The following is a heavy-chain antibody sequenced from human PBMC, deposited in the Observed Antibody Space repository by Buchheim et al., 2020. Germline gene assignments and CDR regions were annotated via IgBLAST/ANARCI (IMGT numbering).Heavy chain of an antibody. CDR1: GFTFSSYS. Sequence: EVQLVESGGGLVQPGGSLRLSCAASGFTFSSYSMNWVRQAPGKGLEWVSYISSSSSTIYYAESVKGRFTISRDNAKNSLYLQMNSLRAEDTAVYYCARVGDCSGGSCYSRYFDYWGQGTL. D-gene: IGHD2-15*01. V-gene: IGHV3-48*01. CDR2: ISSSSSTI. CDR3: ARVGDCSGGSCYSRYFDY. J-gene: IGHJ4*02.